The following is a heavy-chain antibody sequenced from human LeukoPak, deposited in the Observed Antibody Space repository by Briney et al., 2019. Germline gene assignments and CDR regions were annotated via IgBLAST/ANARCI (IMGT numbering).Heavy chain of an antibody. J-gene: IGHJ4*02. CDR1: GFTFNTYG. CDR3: ARGSGNADY. D-gene: IGHD4-23*01. CDR2: INSDGSSR. V-gene: IGHV3-74*01. Sequence: GGSLRLSCAASGFTFNTYGMSWVRQAPGKGLVWVSRINSDGSSRSYADSVKGRFTISRDNAKNTLYLQMNSLRAEDTAVYYCARGSGNADYWGQGTPVTVSS.